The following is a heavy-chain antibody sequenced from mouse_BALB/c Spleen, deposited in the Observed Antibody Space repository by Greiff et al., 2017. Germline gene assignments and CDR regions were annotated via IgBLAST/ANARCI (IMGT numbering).Heavy chain of an antibody. CDR1: GFSLTSYG. J-gene: IGHJ3*01. D-gene: IGHD1-1*01. Sequence: VKLMESGPGLVAPSQSLSITCTVSGFSLTSYGVHWVRQPPGKGLEWLGVIWAGGSTNYNSALMSRLSISKDNSKSQVFLKMNSLQTDDTAMYYCAGYYYGSSLFAYWGQGTLVTVSA. CDR2: IWAGGST. CDR3: AGYYYGSSLFAY. V-gene: IGHV2-9*02.